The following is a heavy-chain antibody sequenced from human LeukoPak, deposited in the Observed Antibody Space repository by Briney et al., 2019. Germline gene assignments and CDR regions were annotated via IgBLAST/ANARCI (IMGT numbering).Heavy chain of an antibody. CDR2: IHPSGIF. CDR1: GGSCDDYY. J-gene: IGHJ4*02. Sequence: PSETLSLTCAVYGGSCDDYYCSWLRQPPGKGLEWIGEIHPSGIFYYNSSLLSRVTISIDTSKSQFSLRLTSVTAADTAFYYCARGRDRSKAGDHWGQGSLVTVSS. D-gene: IGHD5-24*01. V-gene: IGHV4-34*01. CDR3: ARGRDRSKAGDH.